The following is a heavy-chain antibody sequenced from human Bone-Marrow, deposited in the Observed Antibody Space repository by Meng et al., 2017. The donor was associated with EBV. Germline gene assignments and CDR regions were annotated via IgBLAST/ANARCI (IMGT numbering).Heavy chain of an antibody. CDR3: ARESGRGYSSDY. CDR2: IIPIFGTA. V-gene: IGHV1-69*01. Sequence: QVQLVQSGAEVKEXXXXXKXSCKASGGTFSSYAITWVRQAPGQGLEWMGGIIPIFGTANYAQKFQDRVTITADESTSTVYMELNSLRSEDTAVYYCARESGRGYSSDYWGQGTLVTVSS. J-gene: IGHJ4*02. D-gene: IGHD5-18*01. CDR1: GGTFSSYA.